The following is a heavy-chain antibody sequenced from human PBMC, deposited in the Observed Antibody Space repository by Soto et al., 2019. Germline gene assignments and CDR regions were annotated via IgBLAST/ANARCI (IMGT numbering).Heavy chain of an antibody. CDR3: ARDATYGSGRSFDY. CDR1: GFTFSGYG. Sequence: SLILSFAASGFTFSGYGMHWVRQAPGKGLEWVAVIWYDGSDKDYGDSVKGRFTISRDNSKNTLYLQVNSLRAEDTAVYYCARDATYGSGRSFDYWGQGTLVTVYS. D-gene: IGHD3-10*01. CDR2: IWYDGSDK. V-gene: IGHV3-33*01. J-gene: IGHJ4*02.